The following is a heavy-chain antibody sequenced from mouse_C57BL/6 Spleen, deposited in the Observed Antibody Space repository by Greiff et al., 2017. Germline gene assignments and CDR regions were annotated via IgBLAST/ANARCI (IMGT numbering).Heavy chain of an antibody. J-gene: IGHJ1*03. CDR1: GYTFTSYW. CDR2: IDPSDSYT. D-gene: IGHD1-1*02. CDR3: ARNYVYWYFDV. Sequence: VQLQQPGAELVRPGTSVKLSCKASGYTFTSYWMHWVKQRPGQGLEWIGVIDPSDSYTNYNQKFKGKATLTVDTSSSTAYMQLSSLTSEDSAVYYCARNYVYWYFDVWGTGTTVTVSS. V-gene: IGHV1-59*01.